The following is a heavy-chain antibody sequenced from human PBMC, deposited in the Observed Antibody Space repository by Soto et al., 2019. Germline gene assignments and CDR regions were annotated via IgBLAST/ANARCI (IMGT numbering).Heavy chain of an antibody. D-gene: IGHD3-16*01. Sequence: QVQLQESGPGLVKPSQTLSLTCTVSGGSISSGGYYWSWIRQHPGKGLEWIGHIYYSGSTYYNPSLTSRVTITVDTSKNQFSLKLSSVTAADTAVYYCARDRVQGGAFDIWGQGTMVTVSS. CDR1: GGSISSGGYY. CDR3: ARDRVQGGAFDI. CDR2: IYYSGST. J-gene: IGHJ3*02. V-gene: IGHV4-31*03.